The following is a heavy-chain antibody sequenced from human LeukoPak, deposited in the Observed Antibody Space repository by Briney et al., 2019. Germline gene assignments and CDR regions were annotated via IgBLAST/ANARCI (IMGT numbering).Heavy chain of an antibody. CDR2: INHNGNVN. CDR1: GFTVSSSY. V-gene: IGHV3-7*03. Sequence: GGSLRVSCAASGFTVSSSYMSWVRQAPGKGLEWVASINHNGNVNYYVDSVKGRFTISRDNAKNSLYLQMSNLRAEDTAVYFCARGGGLDVWGQGATVTVSS. D-gene: IGHD3-16*01. CDR3: ARGGGLDV. J-gene: IGHJ6*02.